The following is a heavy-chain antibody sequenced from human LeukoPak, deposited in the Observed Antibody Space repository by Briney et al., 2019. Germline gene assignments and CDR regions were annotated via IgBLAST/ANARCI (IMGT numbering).Heavy chain of an antibody. CDR2: XXSASXXX. J-gene: IGHJ4*02. D-gene: IGHD2-15*01. Sequence: GGSLRLSXAASGFTFSDXXXXXIXQXPXXXXXXXXXXXSASXXXXYXDSXXXXXTXSRDNAKNSLYLQMNSLRGEDTAVYYCARGRHCRGGRCYSDFDSWGQGTLVTVSS. CDR1: GFTFSDXX. V-gene: IGHV3-11*06. CDR3: ARGRHCRGGRCYSDFDS.